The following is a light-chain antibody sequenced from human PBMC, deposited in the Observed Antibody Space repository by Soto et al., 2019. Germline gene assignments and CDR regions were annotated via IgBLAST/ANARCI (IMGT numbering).Light chain of an antibody. Sequence: DIQLTQSPAFLSSSVGCRVTSTWLASQGISSYLAWYQQKPGKAPKLLIYAASTLQSGVPSRFSGSGSGTEFTLTISSLQPEDFATYYCQQLNSYPRALGGGTKVDI. CDR3: QQLNSYPRA. CDR2: AAS. V-gene: IGKV1-9*01. J-gene: IGKJ4*01. CDR1: QGISSY.